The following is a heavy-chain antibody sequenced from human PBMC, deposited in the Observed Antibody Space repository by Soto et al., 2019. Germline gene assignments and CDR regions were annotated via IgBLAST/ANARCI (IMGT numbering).Heavy chain of an antibody. CDR3: ARVSSLYYYYYGMDV. V-gene: IGHV1-18*01. CDR2: ISAYNGNT. Sequence: GASVKVSCKTSGYTFTSYGISWVRQAPGQGLEWMGWISAYNGNTNYAQKLQGRVTMTTDTSTSTAYMELRSLRSDDTAVYYCARVSSLYYYYYGMDVWGQGTTVTVSS. J-gene: IGHJ6*02. CDR1: GYTFTSYG.